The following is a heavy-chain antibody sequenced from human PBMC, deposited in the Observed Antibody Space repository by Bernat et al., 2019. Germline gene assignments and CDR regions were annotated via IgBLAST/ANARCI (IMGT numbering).Heavy chain of an antibody. Sequence: EVQLVESGGGLVQPGGSLRLSCAASGFTVSSNYMSWVRQAPGKGLEWVSVIYSGGSTYYADSVKGRFTIARDNSKNTLYLQMNSLRAEDTAVYYCAQTYSGGYYMSDAFDIWGEGTMVTVSS. D-gene: IGHD1-26*01. CDR2: IYSGGST. CDR3: AQTYSGGYYMSDAFDI. V-gene: IGHV3-66*01. CDR1: GFTVSSNY. J-gene: IGHJ3*02.